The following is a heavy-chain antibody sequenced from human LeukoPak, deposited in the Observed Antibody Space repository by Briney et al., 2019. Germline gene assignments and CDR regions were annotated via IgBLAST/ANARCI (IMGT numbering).Heavy chain of an antibody. CDR2: ISAYNGNT. CDR1: GYTFTSYG. D-gene: IGHD3-10*01. V-gene: IGHV1-18*01. Sequence: ASVKVSCKASGYTFTSYGISWVRQAPGQGLEWMGWISAYNGNTNYAQKLQGRVTMTTDTSTSTAYMELRSLRSDDTAVYYCARGRPTWDYYGSGSYYPRGKYFDYWGQGTLVTVSS. J-gene: IGHJ4*02. CDR3: ARGRPTWDYYGSGSYYPRGKYFDY.